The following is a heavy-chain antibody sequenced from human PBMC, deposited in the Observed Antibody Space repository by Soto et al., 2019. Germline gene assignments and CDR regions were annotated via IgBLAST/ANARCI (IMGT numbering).Heavy chain of an antibody. D-gene: IGHD1-7*01. CDR3: ASDRSNWNCPDY. Sequence: ASVKVSCKASGGTFSSYAISWVRQAPGQGLEWMGGIIPIFGTANYAQKFQGRVTITADESTSTAYMELSSLRSEDTAVYSCASDRSNWNCPDYWGQGTLVTVSS. CDR2: IIPIFGTA. V-gene: IGHV1-69*13. J-gene: IGHJ4*02. CDR1: GGTFSSYA.